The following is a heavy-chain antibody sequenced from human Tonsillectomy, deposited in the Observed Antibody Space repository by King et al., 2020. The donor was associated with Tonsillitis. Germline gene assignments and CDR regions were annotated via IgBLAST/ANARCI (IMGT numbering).Heavy chain of an antibody. D-gene: IGHD6-13*01. CDR3: ARHSGAGPSYHYYYGLDV. Sequence: VQLVQSGAEVKKPGESLKISCKASGYSFSDYWIAWVRQMPGKGQEWMGIIYPGDSRTRYSPSFQDQVTMSADKSTNTAFLQWSSLKASDTAIYYCARHSGAGPSYHYYYGLDVWGHGTTVTVSS. CDR2: IYPGDSRT. V-gene: IGHV5-51*01. CDR1: GYSFSDYW. J-gene: IGHJ6*02.